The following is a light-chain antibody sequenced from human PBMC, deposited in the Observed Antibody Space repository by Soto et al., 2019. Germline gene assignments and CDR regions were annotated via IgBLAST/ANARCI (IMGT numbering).Light chain of an antibody. CDR1: QSIRNY. Sequence: DIQMTQSPSSLSASEGDTLTITCRASQSIRNYLNWYQHKPGKAPKLLIFAASSLQTGVPSRFSGSGSGTDFTLTINDLQPEDFATYYCQQSFSVFTFGGGTKVDIK. J-gene: IGKJ4*01. CDR2: AAS. CDR3: QQSFSVFT. V-gene: IGKV1-39*01.